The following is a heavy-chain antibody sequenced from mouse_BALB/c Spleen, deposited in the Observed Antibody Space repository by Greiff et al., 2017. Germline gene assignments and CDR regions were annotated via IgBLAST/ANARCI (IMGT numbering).Heavy chain of an antibody. D-gene: IGHD2-1*01. CDR3: ARSEYGNYDYFDY. Sequence: EVQLVESGPELVKPGASVKMSCKASGYTFTSYVMHWVKQKPGQGLEWIGYINPYNDGTKYNEKFKGKATLTSDKSSSTAYMELSSLTSEDSAVYYCARSEYGNYDYFDYWGQGTTLTVSS. CDR2: INPYNDGT. CDR1: GYTFTSYV. J-gene: IGHJ2*01. V-gene: IGHV1-14*01.